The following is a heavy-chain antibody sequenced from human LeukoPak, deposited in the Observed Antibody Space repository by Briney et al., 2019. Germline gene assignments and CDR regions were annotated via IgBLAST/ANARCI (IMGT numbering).Heavy chain of an antibody. V-gene: IGHV3-7*01. J-gene: IGHJ4*02. D-gene: IGHD6-19*01. CDR1: GFTFSSYW. CDR3: AKQRWKLAVAWGLDY. Sequence: PGGSLRLSCAASGFTFSSYWMSWVRQAPGKGLEWVANINQDGSEKYYVDSVKGRFTISRDNAKTSLYLQMNSLRAEDTAVYYCAKQRWKLAVAWGLDYWGQGTLVTVSS. CDR2: INQDGSEK.